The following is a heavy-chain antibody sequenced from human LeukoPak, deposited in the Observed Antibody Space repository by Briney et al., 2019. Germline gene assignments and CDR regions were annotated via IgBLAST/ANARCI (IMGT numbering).Heavy chain of an antibody. CDR2: ISSSGSTI. CDR3: TRSSGWYNYFDY. J-gene: IGHJ4*02. CDR1: GFTFSSYE. D-gene: IGHD6-19*01. V-gene: IGHV3-48*03. Sequence: GGSLRLSCAASGFTFSSYEMNWVRQAPGKGLEWVSYISSSGSTIYYADSVKGRFTISRDNAKNSLYLQMNSLRAEDMAFYYCTRSSGWYNYFDYWGQGTLVTVSS.